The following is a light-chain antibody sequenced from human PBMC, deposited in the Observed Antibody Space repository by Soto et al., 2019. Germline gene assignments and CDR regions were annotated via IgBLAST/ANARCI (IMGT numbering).Light chain of an antibody. V-gene: IGKV3-20*01. CDR3: QQYGSSLRT. CDR2: GAS. CDR1: QSVSSSY. J-gene: IGKJ1*01. Sequence: EIGLKQSPGTLSLSPGERATPSCRASQSVSSSYFAWYQQKPGQAPRLLIYGASSRATGIPDRFSGSGSGTDFTLTISRLEPEDFAVYYCQQYGSSLRTFGQGTKVEIK.